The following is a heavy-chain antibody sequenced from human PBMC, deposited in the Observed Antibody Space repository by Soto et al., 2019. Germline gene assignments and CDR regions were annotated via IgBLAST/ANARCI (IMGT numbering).Heavy chain of an antibody. CDR2: ISGSGGST. CDR3: AKDRNGYCSSTSGDGPEGDYYYYMDV. J-gene: IGHJ6*03. D-gene: IGHD2-2*03. V-gene: IGHV3-23*01. CDR1: GFTFSSYA. Sequence: EVQLLESGGGLVQPGGSLRLSCAASGFTFSSYAMSWVRQAPGKGLEWVSAISGSGGSTYYADSVKGRFTISRGNAQNTLNLQMNSLLSEDTAVYYCAKDRNGYCSSTSGDGPEGDYYYYMDVWGKGTTVTVSS.